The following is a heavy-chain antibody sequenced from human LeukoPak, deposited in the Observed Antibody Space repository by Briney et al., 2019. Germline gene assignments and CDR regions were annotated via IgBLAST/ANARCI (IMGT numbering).Heavy chain of an antibody. CDR1: GFTFSSYS. D-gene: IGHD3-10*01. Sequence: GGSLRLSCAASGFTFSSYSMNWVRQAPGKGLEWVSYISSSGSNIYYADSVKGRFTISRDNAKNSLYLQMNSLRAEDTAVYYCARVYWRFGELSASYYYYMDVWGKGTPVTVSS. CDR3: ARVYWRFGELSASYYYYMDV. CDR2: ISSSGSNI. J-gene: IGHJ6*03. V-gene: IGHV3-48*04.